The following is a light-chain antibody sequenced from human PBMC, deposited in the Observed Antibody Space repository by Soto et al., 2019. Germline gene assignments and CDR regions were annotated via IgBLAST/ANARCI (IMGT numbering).Light chain of an antibody. J-gene: IGLJ1*01. CDR1: SSDVGGYNY. Sequence: QSALTQPASVSGSPGQSITISCPGTSSDVGGYNYVSWYQNHPGKAPQLMIYDVSNRPSGVSNRFSGSKSGNTASLTFSGLHPEDEADLDCSSYTTGYTPQIVFGTGTKVTVL. CDR3: SSYTTGYTPQIV. V-gene: IGLV2-14*03. CDR2: DVS.